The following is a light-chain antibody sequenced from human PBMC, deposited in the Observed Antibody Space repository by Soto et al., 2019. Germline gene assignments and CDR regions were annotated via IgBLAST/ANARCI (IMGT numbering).Light chain of an antibody. J-gene: IGKJ4*01. Sequence: DIQMTQSPSTLSASVGDRFTITCRASQSISSWLAWYQQKPGKAPKLLIYKASSLESGVPSRFSGSGSGTEFTLTISSLQPDDFATYYCQQYNSYPTFGGGTKVDI. V-gene: IGKV1-5*03. CDR2: KAS. CDR3: QQYNSYPT. CDR1: QSISSW.